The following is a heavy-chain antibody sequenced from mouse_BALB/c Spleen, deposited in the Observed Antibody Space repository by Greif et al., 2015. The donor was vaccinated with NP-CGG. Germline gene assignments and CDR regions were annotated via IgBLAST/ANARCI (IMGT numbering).Heavy chain of an antibody. CDR1: GFTFSSYG. CDR3: ARDYYGSSFFDY. J-gene: IGHJ2*01. V-gene: IGHV5-6-3*01. D-gene: IGHD1-1*01. CDR2: INSNGGST. Sequence: EVKVVESGGGLVQPGGSLKLSCAASGFTFSSYGMSWVRQTPDKRLELVATINSNGGSTYYPDSAKGRFTISRDNAKNTLYLQMSSLKSEDTAMYYCARDYYGSSFFDYWGQGTTLTVSS.